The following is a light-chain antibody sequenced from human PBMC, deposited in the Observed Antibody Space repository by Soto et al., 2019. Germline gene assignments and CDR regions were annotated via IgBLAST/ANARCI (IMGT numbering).Light chain of an antibody. CDR1: QSVSSY. V-gene: IGKV3-15*01. CDR2: DAS. CDR3: QQDYSWWT. J-gene: IGKJ1*01. Sequence: EIVLTQSPATLSLSPGERATLSCRASQSVSSYLAWYQQKPGQAPRLLIYDASNRATDFPARFSGSGSGTEFALSISSLQSEDSAVYYCQQDYSWWTFGQGTRVDIK.